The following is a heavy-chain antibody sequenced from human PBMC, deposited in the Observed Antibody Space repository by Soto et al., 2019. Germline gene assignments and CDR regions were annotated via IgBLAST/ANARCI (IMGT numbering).Heavy chain of an antibody. J-gene: IGHJ6*02. V-gene: IGHV4-39*01. CDR3: ARMVGYSYGPYYYYYGMDV. Sequence: SETLSLTCTVSGRSISSSSYYWRWFRQPPGKGLEWIGSIYYSGSTYYNPSLKSRVTISVDTSKNQFSLKLSSVTAADTAVYYCARMVGYSYGPYYYYYGMDVWGQGTTVNVS. CDR2: IYYSGST. CDR1: GRSISSSSYY. D-gene: IGHD5-18*01.